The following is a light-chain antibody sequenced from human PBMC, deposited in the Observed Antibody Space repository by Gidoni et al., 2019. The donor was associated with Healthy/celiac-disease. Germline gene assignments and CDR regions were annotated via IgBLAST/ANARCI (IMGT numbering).Light chain of an antibody. Sequence: IQMTQSPSSLCADVGDRVTGTGRASQSISSYLNWYQQKPGKAPKILIYAASSLQSGVPSRFSGSGSGTDFTLTISRLQSVFFLAHHCQQSHSISGTFGQXTKVEIK. CDR2: AAS. CDR1: QSISSY. V-gene: IGKV1-39*01. CDR3: QQSHSISGT. J-gene: IGKJ1*01.